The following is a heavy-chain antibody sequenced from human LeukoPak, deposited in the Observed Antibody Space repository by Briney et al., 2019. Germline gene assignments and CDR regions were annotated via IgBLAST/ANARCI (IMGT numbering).Heavy chain of an antibody. CDR1: GGSISSYY. CDR2: IYYSGST. V-gene: IGHV4-59*01. CDR3: ARHSPLHQYNWFDP. Sequence: SETLSLTCTVSGGSISSYYWSWIRQPPGKGLEWIGYIYYSGSTNYNPSLKSRVTISVDTSKNQFSLKLSSVTAADTAVYYCARHSPLHQYNWFDPWGQGTLVTVSS. J-gene: IGHJ5*02. D-gene: IGHD2-2*01.